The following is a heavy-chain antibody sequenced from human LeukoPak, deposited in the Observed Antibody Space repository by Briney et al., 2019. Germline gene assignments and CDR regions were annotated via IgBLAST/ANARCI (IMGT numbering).Heavy chain of an antibody. CDR3: ARDSYYDSSGYYSPEIYYFDY. D-gene: IGHD3-22*01. J-gene: IGHJ4*02. CDR2: ISGSGGST. Sequence: GGSLRLSCAASGFTFSSYAMSWVRQAPGKGLEWVSAISGSGGSTYYADSVKGRFTISRDNSKNTLYLQMNSLRAEDTAVYYCARDSYYDSSGYYSPEIYYFDYWGQGTLVTVSS. V-gene: IGHV3-23*01. CDR1: GFTFSSYA.